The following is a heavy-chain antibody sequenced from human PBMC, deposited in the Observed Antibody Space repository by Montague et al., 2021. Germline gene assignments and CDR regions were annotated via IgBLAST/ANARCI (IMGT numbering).Heavy chain of an antibody. CDR1: GYSFAPYW. Sequence: QSGAEVKKPGESLRISCKASGYSFAPYWIGWVRQMLGKGLEWMGIIFPDDSDTKYSPSFQGQVNISADKSISTAYLQWTSLKASDSATYSCSSRSSTWPLYYFDYWGQGTLVIVSS. J-gene: IGHJ4*02. D-gene: IGHD6-13*01. V-gene: IGHV5-51*01. CDR2: IFPDDSDT. CDR3: SSRSSTWPLYYFDY.